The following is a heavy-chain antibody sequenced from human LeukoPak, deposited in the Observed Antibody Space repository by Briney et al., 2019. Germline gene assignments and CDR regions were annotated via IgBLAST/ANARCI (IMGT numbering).Heavy chain of an antibody. V-gene: IGHV1-69*05. CDR1: GGTFSSYA. D-gene: IGHD2-15*01. CDR3: ARDFSRYCSGGSCYSDMGY. J-gene: IGHJ4*02. CDR2: IIPIFGTA. Sequence: SVKVSCKASGGTFSSYAISWVRQAPGQGLEWMGGIIPIFGTANYAQKFQGRVTITTDESTSTAYMELSSLRSEDTAVYYCARDFSRYCSGGSCYSDMGYRGQGTLVTVSS.